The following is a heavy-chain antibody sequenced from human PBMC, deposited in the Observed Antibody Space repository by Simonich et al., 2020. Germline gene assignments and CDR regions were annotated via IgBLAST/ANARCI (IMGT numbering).Heavy chain of an antibody. CDR1: GYTFTSYG. CDR3: ARSTTGTTAFDI. V-gene: IGHV1-18*01. D-gene: IGHD1-1*01. Sequence: QVQRVQSGAEVKKPGASVKVSCKASGYTFTSYGISWVRQAPGQGLEWMGWISADTGNTNYAQKLQGRVTMTTDTSTSTAYMERRSLRSDDTAVYYCARSTTGTTAFDIWGQGTMVTVSS. CDR2: ISADTGNT. J-gene: IGHJ3*02.